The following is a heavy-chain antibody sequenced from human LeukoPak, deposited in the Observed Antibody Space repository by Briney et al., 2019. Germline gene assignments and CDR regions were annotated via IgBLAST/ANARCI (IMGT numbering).Heavy chain of an antibody. D-gene: IGHD2-2*01. CDR3: ALNWGLVVVPAAIGYY. V-gene: IGHV1-18*01. CDR2: ISAYNGNT. CDR1: GYTFTSYG. Sequence: ASVKVSCKASGYTFTSYGISWVRQAPAQGLEWMGWISAYNGNTNYAQPLQGRVTMTTDTSTSTAYMELRSLRSDDTAVYYCALNWGLVVVPAAIGYYWGQGTLVTVSS. J-gene: IGHJ4*02.